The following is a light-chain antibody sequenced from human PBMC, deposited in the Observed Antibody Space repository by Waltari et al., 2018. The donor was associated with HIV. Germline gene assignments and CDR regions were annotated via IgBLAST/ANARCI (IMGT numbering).Light chain of an antibody. V-gene: IGKV4-1*01. CDR3: QQYFSIPPT. Sequence: DIVMTQSPDSLPVSLGERTTLNCTSSRTILFSSDNRNYLAWYQQKPRQPPKLLISWASTRESGVPERFSGSGSGTDFTLTITRLQAEDVAVYHCQQYFSIPPTFGGGTKVEIK. CDR1: RTILFSSDNRNY. J-gene: IGKJ4*01. CDR2: WAS.